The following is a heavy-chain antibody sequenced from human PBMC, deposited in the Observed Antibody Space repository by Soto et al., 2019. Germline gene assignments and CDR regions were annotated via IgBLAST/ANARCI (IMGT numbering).Heavy chain of an antibody. CDR1: GFTFSSYA. CDR2: ISYDGSNK. D-gene: IGHD2-21*02. Sequence: GGYLRLSCAASGFTFSSYAMHWVRQAPGKGLEWVAVISYDGSNKYYADSVKGRFTISRDNSKNTLYLQMNSLRAEDTAVYYCARELWIVVVTAHSLYGMDVWGQGTTVTVSS. V-gene: IGHV3-30-3*01. J-gene: IGHJ6*02. CDR3: ARELWIVVVTAHSLYGMDV.